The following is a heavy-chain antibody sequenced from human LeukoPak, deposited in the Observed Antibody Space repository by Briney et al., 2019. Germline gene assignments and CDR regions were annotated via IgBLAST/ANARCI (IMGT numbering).Heavy chain of an antibody. J-gene: IGHJ4*02. V-gene: IGHV3-33*08. Sequence: PGGSLRLSCAASGFTVSNKYMSWVRQAPGKGLEWVAVIWYDGSNKYYADSVKGRFTISRDNSKNMLYLEMNSLRAEDTAVYYCARDRGSGGVAGTYYWGQGTLVTVSS. CDR3: ARDRGSGGVAGTYY. D-gene: IGHD6-19*01. CDR1: GFTVSNKY. CDR2: IWYDGSNK.